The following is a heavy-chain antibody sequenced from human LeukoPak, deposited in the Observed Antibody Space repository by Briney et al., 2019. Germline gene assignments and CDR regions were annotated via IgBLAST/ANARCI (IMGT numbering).Heavy chain of an antibody. J-gene: IGHJ4*02. V-gene: IGHV4-59*01. CDR1: GASIRSFY. CDR3: ARDVAAAGTGYFDY. CDR2: IYYSGST. D-gene: IGHD6-13*01. Sequence: PSETLSLTCTVSGASIRSFYWSWIRQPPGKGLEWIGYIYYSGSTNYNPSLKSRVTISVDTSKNQFSLKLSSVTAADTAVYYCARDVAAAGTGYFDYWGQGTLVTVSS.